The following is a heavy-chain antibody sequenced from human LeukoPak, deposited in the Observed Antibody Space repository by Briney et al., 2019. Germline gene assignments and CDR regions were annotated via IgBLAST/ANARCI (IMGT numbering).Heavy chain of an antibody. CDR2: IYWDDEK. V-gene: IGHV2-5*02. J-gene: IGHJ4*02. CDR3: KYRRPMALHFDY. CDR1: GISLDTQGVG. D-gene: IGHD5-24*01. Sequence: SGPTLFQLPHTLTLTCTLAGISLDTQGVGVGWVRQPPGKALGWLALIYWDDEKRCSPSLKSRLTITKDTSKNQVVLTMTDMDPVDTATYYCKYRRPMALHFDYWGQGTLVTVSS.